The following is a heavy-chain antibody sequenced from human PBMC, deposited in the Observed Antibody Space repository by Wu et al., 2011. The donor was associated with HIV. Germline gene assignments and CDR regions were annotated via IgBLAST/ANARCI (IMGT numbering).Heavy chain of an antibody. CDR3: ARSPSSVAEYPHRSYYYYYYMDV. Sequence: QVQLVQSGAEVKKPGSSVKVSCKASGGTFSSYAISWVRQAPGQGLEWMGGIIPIFGTANYAQKFQGRVTITADKSTSTAYMELSSLRSEDTAVYYCARSPSSVAEYPHRSYYYYYYMDVWGKGTTVTVSS. CDR2: IIPIFGTA. J-gene: IGHJ6*03. CDR1: GGTFSSYA. D-gene: IGHD6-19*01. V-gene: IGHV1-69*14.